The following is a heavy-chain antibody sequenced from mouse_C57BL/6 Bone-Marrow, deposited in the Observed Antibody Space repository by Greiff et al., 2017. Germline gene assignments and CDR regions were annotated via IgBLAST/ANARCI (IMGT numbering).Heavy chain of an antibody. J-gene: IGHJ4*01. CDR1: GYTFTSYW. CDR3: ARREGTVRGYAMDY. D-gene: IGHD1-1*01. CDR2: IHPNSGST. V-gene: IGHV1-64*01. Sequence: QVQLKQPGAELVKPGASVKLSCKASGYTFTSYWMHWVKQRPGQGLEWIGMIHPNSGSTNYNEKFKSKATLTVDKSSSTAYMQLSSLTSEDSAVYYCARREGTVRGYAMDYWGQGTSVTVSS.